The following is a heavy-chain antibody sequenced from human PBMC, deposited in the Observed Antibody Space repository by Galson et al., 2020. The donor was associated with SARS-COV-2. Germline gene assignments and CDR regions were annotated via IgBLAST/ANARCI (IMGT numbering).Heavy chain of an antibody. CDR2: MNPSAGST. CDR3: ARDPKATTLGTSFEY. D-gene: IGHD1-1*01. Sequence: ASVKVSCKASGFAFRDSYIHWLRQAPGQGFEWMGIMNPSAGSTSYAHKFQGRVTMTRDTSTTTVYMELNSLRSDDTAVYYCARDPKATTLGTSFEYWGQGTLVTVSS. CDR1: GFAFRDSY. J-gene: IGHJ4*02. V-gene: IGHV1-46*01.